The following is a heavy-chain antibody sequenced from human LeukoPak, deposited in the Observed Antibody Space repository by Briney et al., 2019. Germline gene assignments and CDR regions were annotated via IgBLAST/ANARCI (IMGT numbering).Heavy chain of an antibody. CDR3: TRGSGWYLY. J-gene: IGHJ4*02. CDR2: SDYTGST. V-gene: IGHV4-59*01. Sequence: PSQTRSLTCPVAGASISSYYWSWIRQPPGKGLVWIGNSDYTGSTNNTPSSNSRVTISVDRSKNLVSRKLSSVTAADTDGYYCTRGSGWYLYWGQGTLVTVSS. CDR1: GASISSYY. D-gene: IGHD6-19*01.